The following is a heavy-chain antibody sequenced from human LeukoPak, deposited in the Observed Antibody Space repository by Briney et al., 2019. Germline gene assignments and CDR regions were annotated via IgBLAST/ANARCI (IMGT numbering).Heavy chain of an antibody. CDR1: GGSISTYY. CDR2: IYDSGGT. CDR3: ARASNPGLNWFEF. Sequence: SETLSLTCTVSGGSISTYYWSWIRQPPGKGLEWIGYIYDSGGTNYNPSLKNRVTISVDTSKNQLSLKLSSVTAADTAVYYCARASNPGLNWFEFWSQGTLVTVSS. D-gene: IGHD3/OR15-3a*01. J-gene: IGHJ5*01. V-gene: IGHV4-59*13.